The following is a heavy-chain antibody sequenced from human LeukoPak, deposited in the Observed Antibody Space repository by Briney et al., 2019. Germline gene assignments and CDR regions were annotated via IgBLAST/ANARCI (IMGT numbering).Heavy chain of an antibody. CDR1: RYTFTSSG. J-gene: IGHJ4*02. CDR2: ISAYNGNT. V-gene: IGHV1-18*01. Sequence: ASVKVSYKASRYTFTSSGISWVRQAPRQGLEWMGWISAYNGNTNYAQKRQGRVTMTTDTSTSTAYMELRSLRSDDTAVYYCARVGGDYETDFDYWGQGTLVTVSS. CDR3: ARVGGDYETDFDY. D-gene: IGHD1-26*01.